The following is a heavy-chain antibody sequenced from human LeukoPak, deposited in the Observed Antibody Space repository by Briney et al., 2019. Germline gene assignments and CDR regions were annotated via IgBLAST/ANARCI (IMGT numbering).Heavy chain of an antibody. CDR1: GYSFTSYW. J-gene: IGHJ4*02. V-gene: IGHV5-51*01. CDR2: IYPGDSYT. CDR3: ARTADISTGFGSDY. Sequence: GESLKISCKGSGYSFTSYWIGWVRQMPGKGLEWMGIIYPGDSYTTYSPSFQGQVTISADKSINTAYLQWSSLQASDTAMYYCARTADISTGFGSDYWGQGTLVTVSS. D-gene: IGHD3-9*01.